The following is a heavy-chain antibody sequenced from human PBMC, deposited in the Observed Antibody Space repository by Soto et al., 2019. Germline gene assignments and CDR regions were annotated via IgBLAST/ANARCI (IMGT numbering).Heavy chain of an antibody. CDR1: GFVFKNYE. CDR2: ISNSGNTI. D-gene: IGHD1-20*01. Sequence: PGGSLRLSCVASGFVFKNYEMNWVGQAPGKGLEWISYISNSGNTIYVADSMRGRFTISRDNAKNSLFLQMNSLRADDTAVYYCARDIDNREYYYGLDVWGQGTTVTVSS. V-gene: IGHV3-48*03. CDR3: ARDIDNREYYYGLDV. J-gene: IGHJ6*02.